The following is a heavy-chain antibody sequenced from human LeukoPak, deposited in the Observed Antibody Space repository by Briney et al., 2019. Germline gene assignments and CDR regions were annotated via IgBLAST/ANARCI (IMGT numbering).Heavy chain of an antibody. D-gene: IGHD1-26*01. CDR2: ISGSRGNT. J-gene: IGHJ4*02. Sequence: GGTLRLSCAASGFTFSSYGMSWVRQAPGKGLEWVSAISGSRGNTYYADSVKGRFTISRDNSKNTLYLQMNSLRTEDTAVYYCAKAHFGVGATHYFDYWGQGTLVTVSS. CDR1: GFTFSSYG. CDR3: AKAHFGVGATHYFDY. V-gene: IGHV3-23*01.